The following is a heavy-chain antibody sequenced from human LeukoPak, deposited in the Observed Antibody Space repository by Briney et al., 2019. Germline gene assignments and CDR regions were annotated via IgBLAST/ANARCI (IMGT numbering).Heavy chain of an antibody. CDR1: GYTFTSYG. CDR3: ARAGPLGDSSSWYFY. V-gene: IGHV1-18*01. Sequence: GASVKVSCKASGYTFTSYGISWVRQAPGQGLEWMGWISAYNGNTNYAQKLQGRVTMTTDTSTSTAYMELRSLRSDDTDVYYCARAGPLGDSSSWYFYWGQGTLVTVSS. J-gene: IGHJ4*02. CDR2: ISAYNGNT. D-gene: IGHD6-13*01.